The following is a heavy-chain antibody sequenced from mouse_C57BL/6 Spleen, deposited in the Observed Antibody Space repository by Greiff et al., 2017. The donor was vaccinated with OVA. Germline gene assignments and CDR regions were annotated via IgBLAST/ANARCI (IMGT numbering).Heavy chain of an antibody. D-gene: IGHD1-1*01. CDR1: GYTFTSYW. V-gene: IGHV1-69*01. Sequence: QVQLQQPGAELVMPGASVKLSCKASGYTFTSYWMHWVKQRPGQGLEWIGEIDPSDSYTNYNQKFKGKSTLTVDKSSSTAYMQLSSLTSEDSAVYYCARCYGSSPHVDVWGTGTTVTVSS. CDR3: ARCYGSSPHVDV. J-gene: IGHJ1*03. CDR2: IDPSDSYT.